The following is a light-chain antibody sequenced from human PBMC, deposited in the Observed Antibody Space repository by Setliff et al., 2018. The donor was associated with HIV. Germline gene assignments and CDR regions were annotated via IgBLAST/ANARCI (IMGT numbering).Light chain of an antibody. CDR2: EVS. CDR3: CSYTSSNTHG. CDR1: SSDIGGYNY. Sequence: QSVLTQPPSASGPPGQSVTISCTGSSSDIGGYNYVSWYQQHPGKAPKLMIYEVSNRPSGVSNRFSGSKSAYTASLTISGLQAEDEADYYCCSYTSSNTHGFGTGTKVTVL. V-gene: IGLV2-14*01. J-gene: IGLJ1*01.